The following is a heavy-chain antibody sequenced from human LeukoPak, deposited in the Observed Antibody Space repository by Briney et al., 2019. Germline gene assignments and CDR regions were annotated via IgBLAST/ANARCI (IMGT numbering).Heavy chain of an antibody. CDR2: MNPNSGNT. CDR1: GYTFTSYD. Sequence: ASVKVPCKASGYTFTSYDINWVRQSTGQGLEWMGWMNPNSGNTGYAQKFQGRVTMTRNTSISTAYMELSSLRSEDTAVYYCARGGITMVDDAFDIWGQGTMVTVSS. CDR3: ARGGITMVDDAFDI. V-gene: IGHV1-8*01. D-gene: IGHD3-10*01. J-gene: IGHJ3*02.